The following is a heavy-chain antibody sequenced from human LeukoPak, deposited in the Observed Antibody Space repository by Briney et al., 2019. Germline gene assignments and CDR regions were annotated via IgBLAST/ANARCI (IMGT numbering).Heavy chain of an antibody. CDR2: IKEDGSEK. CDR3: ARGGGRHVEY. CDR1: GFTFRSDR. Sequence: GGSLRLSCGASGFTFRSDRTSCVRQAPGKGLEWVANIKEDGSEKNYVDSVRGRFTISRDNAKNSLYLQMNSLRAEDTAVYFCARGGGRHVEYWGQGTLVTVSS. J-gene: IGHJ4*02. D-gene: IGHD3-16*01. V-gene: IGHV3-7*05.